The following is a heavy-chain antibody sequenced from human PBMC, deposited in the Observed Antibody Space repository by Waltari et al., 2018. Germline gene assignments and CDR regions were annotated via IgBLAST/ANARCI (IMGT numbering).Heavy chain of an antibody. CDR3: ARLTQEMATIPYYFDY. J-gene: IGHJ4*02. CDR2: INAGNGNT. D-gene: IGHD5-12*01. V-gene: IGHV1-3*01. Sequence: QVQLVQSGAEVKKPGASVKVSCKASGYTFTSYAMHWVRQAPGQRLEWMGWINAGNGNTKYSQKFQGRVTITRDTSASTAYMELSSLRSEDTAVYYCARLTQEMATIPYYFDYWGQGTLVTVSS. CDR1: GYTFTSYA.